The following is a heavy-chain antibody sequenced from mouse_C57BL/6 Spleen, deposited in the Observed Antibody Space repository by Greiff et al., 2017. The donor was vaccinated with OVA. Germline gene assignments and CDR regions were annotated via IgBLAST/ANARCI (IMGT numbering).Heavy chain of an antibody. V-gene: IGHV5-4*01. CDR2: ISDGGSYT. J-gene: IGHJ3*01. CDR1: GFTFSSYA. CDR3: ARDIDSDYDGYYGGFAY. Sequence: EVQGVESGGGLVKPGGSLKLSCAASGFTFSSYAMSWVRQTPEKRLEWVATISDGGSYTYYPDNVKGRFTISRDNAKNNLYLQMSHLKSEDTAMYYCARDIDSDYDGYYGGFAYWGQGTLVTVSA. D-gene: IGHD2-3*01.